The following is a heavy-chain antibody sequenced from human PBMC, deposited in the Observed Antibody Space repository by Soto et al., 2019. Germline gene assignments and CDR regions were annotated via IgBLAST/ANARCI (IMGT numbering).Heavy chain of an antibody. CDR3: ARRYGGNFDY. J-gene: IGHJ4*02. D-gene: IGHD1-26*01. V-gene: IGHV4-59*01. CDR1: GASFSHFY. CDR2: IYDSGST. Sequence: SETLSLTCTVSGASFSHFYWSWIRQPPGKGLEWLGYIYDSGSTNYNPSLKSRVTISVDTSKNQFSLKLSSVTAADTAVYYCARRYGGNFDYWGQGTLVTVSS.